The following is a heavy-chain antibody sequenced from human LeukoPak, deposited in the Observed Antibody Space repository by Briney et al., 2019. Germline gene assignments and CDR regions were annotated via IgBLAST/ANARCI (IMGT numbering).Heavy chain of an antibody. CDR2: IIPILGIA. J-gene: IGHJ5*02. Sequence: SVKVSCKASGGTFSSYAISWVRQAPGQGLEWMGRIIPILGIANYAQKFQGRVTITADKSTSTAYMELSSLRSEDTAVYYCALAVTTFVRFDPWGQGTLVTVPS. V-gene: IGHV1-69*04. CDR1: GGTFSSYA. CDR3: ALAVTTFVRFDP. D-gene: IGHD4-17*01.